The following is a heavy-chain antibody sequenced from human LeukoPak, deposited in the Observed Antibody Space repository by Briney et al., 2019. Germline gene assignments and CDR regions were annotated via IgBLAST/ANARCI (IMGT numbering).Heavy chain of an antibody. D-gene: IGHD3-22*01. CDR2: ISAYNGNT. CDR3: ATYPSTEDYYDSSGYNY. V-gene: IGHV1-18*01. Sequence: ASVKVSCKASGYTFTSYGISWVRQAPGQGLEWMGWISAYNGNTNYAQKLQGRVTITTDESTSTAYMELSSLRPEDTAVYYCATYPSTEDYYDSSGYNYWGQGTLVTVSS. CDR1: GYTFTSYG. J-gene: IGHJ4*02.